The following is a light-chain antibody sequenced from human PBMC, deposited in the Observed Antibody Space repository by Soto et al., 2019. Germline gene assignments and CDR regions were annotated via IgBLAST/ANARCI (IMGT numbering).Light chain of an antibody. J-gene: IGKJ1*01. CDR2: GAS. CDR1: QSVSSSY. CDR3: QQYGVSPRT. Sequence: IVLTQYHDTLSLSPGEGATLSCRASQSVSSSYLAWYQQKPGQTPRLIIYGASSRATGIPDRFSGSGSGTDFTLTISRLEPEDFAVYYCQQYGVSPRTFGQGTKVDVK. V-gene: IGKV3-20*01.